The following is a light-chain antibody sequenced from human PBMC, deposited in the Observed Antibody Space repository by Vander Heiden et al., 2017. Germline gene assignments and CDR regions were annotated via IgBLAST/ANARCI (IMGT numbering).Light chain of an antibody. J-gene: IGKJ1*01. CDR2: AAS. Sequence: DIQMTQSPSSLSASVGDRVTITCRASQSISSYLNWYQQKPGKAPKLLIYAASSVQSGVPSRFTGTGSLTDFTLTISRLRPQDIAAYYSLQRDTTRRTFGPGTKVEIK. V-gene: IGKV1-39*01. CDR3: LQRDTTRRT. CDR1: QSISSY.